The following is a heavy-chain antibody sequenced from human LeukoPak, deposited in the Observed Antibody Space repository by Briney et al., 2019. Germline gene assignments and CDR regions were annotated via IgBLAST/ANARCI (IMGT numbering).Heavy chain of an antibody. CDR2: IKQDGSAI. V-gene: IGHV3-7*01. CDR3: AKDGEAYCSGGSCYANNWFDP. CDR1: GFTLSSYW. Sequence: GGSLRLSCAASGFTLSSYWMSWVRQAPGKGLEWVANIKQDGSAIYYVDSVKGRFTISRDNAKNSLYLQMNSLRAEDTAVYYCAKDGEAYCSGGSCYANNWFDPWGQGTLVTVSS. J-gene: IGHJ5*02. D-gene: IGHD2-15*01.